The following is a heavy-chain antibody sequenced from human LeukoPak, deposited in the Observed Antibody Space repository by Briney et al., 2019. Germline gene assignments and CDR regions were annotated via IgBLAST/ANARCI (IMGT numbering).Heavy chain of an antibody. CDR2: IYSGGST. J-gene: IGHJ4*02. Sequence: PGGSLRLSCAASGFTVSSNYMSWVRQALGKGLEWVSVIYSGGSTYYADSVKGRFTISRDNSKNTLYLQMNSLRAEDTAVYYCARVRKLEIDYWGQGTLVTVSS. CDR3: ARVRKLEIDY. CDR1: GFTVSSNY. D-gene: IGHD1-1*01. V-gene: IGHV3-66*02.